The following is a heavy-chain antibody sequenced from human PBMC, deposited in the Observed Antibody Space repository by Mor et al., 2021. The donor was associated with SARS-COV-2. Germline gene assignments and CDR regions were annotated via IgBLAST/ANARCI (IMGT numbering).Heavy chain of an antibody. D-gene: IGHD3-22*01. V-gene: IGHV3-49*02. Sequence: VGFIRSKAYGGTTEYAASVKGRFTISRDDSKSIAYLQMNSLKTEDTAVYYCTRDQYDSSGYYTYWGQGTLVT. J-gene: IGHJ4*02. CDR2: IRSKAYGGTT. CDR3: TRDQYDSSGYYTY.